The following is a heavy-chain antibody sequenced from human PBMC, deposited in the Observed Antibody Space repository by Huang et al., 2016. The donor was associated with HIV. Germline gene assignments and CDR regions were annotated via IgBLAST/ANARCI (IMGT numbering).Heavy chain of an antibody. V-gene: IGHV1-69*13. CDR1: GGTFSSYA. J-gene: IGHJ4*02. Sequence: QVQLVQSGAEVKKPGSSVKVSCKASGGTFSSYAISWVRQAPGQGLEWMGGIIPILVTANYAQKFQGRVTITADESTSTAYMELSSLRSEDTAVYYCARARGYYDSSVSYYFDYWGQGTLVTVSS. CDR2: IIPILVTA. D-gene: IGHD3-22*01. CDR3: ARARGYYDSSVSYYFDY.